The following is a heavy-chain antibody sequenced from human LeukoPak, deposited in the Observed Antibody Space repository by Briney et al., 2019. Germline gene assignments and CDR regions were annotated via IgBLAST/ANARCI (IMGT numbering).Heavy chain of an antibody. CDR1: GGTFSSYA. D-gene: IGHD5-24*01. CDR2: IIPIFGTA. CDR3: AGDVEKSTRGLYR. V-gene: IGHV1-69*13. J-gene: IGHJ4*02. Sequence: ASVKVSCKASGGTFSSYAISWVRQAPGQGLEWMGGIIPIFGTANYAQKFQGRVTITADESTSTAYMELSSLRSEDTAIYYCAGDVEKSTRGLYRWGQGTLVTVSS.